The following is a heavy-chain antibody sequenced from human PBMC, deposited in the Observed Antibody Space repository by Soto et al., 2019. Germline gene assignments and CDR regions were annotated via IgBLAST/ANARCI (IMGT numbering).Heavy chain of an antibody. CDR2: IVVGSGNT. Sequence: GKVACGASGCSDTSYAAQLVRQARGQRLEWIGWIVVGSGNTNYAQKFQERVTITRDMSTSTAYMELSSLRSEDTAVYYCSADTPGIAVTGTDFALDIWGQGTMVSGSS. J-gene: IGHJ3*02. V-gene: IGHV1-58*01. CDR3: SADTPGIAVTGTDFALDI. D-gene: IGHD6-19*01. CDR1: GCSDTSYA.